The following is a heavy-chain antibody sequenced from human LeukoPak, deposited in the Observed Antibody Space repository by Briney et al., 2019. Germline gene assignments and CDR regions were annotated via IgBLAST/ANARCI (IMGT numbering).Heavy chain of an antibody. D-gene: IGHD3-22*01. CDR2: ISAYNGNT. Sequence: GASVKVSCKASGYTFTSYGISWVRQAPGQGLEWMGWISAYNGNTNHAQKLQGRVTMTTDTSTSTAYMELRSLRSDDTAVYYCARDGSGYSTSYYYYYMDVWGKGTTVTISS. J-gene: IGHJ6*03. V-gene: IGHV1-18*01. CDR1: GYTFTSYG. CDR3: ARDGSGYSTSYYYYYMDV.